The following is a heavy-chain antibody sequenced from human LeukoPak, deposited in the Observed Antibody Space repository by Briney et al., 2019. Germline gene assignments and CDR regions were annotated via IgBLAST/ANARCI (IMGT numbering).Heavy chain of an antibody. D-gene: IGHD6-19*01. CDR1: GGSISSYY. Sequence: SSETLSLTCTVSGGSISSYYWGWIRQPPGKGLEWIGSIYYSGRTYYNPPLKSRVTMSVDTSNNQFSLQLSSVTAADTALYYCARDYGGWYYFDYWGQGTLVTVSS. CDR2: IYYSGRT. V-gene: IGHV4-39*07. J-gene: IGHJ4*02. CDR3: ARDYGGWYYFDY.